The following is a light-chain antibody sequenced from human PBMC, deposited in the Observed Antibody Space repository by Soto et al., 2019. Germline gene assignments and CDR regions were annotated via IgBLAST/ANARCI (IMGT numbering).Light chain of an antibody. CDR3: QHYNNWPLT. CDR2: GAS. Sequence: EFVLTQSPGTLSLSPGERATLSCRASQTVRNNYLAWYQQKPGQAPRLLIYGASTRATGIPARFSGSGSGTEFTLTISSLQSEDFAVYYCQHYNNWPLTFGGGTKVDIK. J-gene: IGKJ4*01. V-gene: IGKV3-15*01. CDR1: QTVRNN.